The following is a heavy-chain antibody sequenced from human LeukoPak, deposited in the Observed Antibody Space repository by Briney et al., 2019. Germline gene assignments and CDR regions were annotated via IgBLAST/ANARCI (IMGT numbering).Heavy chain of an antibody. CDR3: AKEGITMVRGVIIFSRGYYFDY. CDR2: ISGSGGST. Sequence: PGGSLRLSCAASGFTFSSYAMSWVRQAPGKGLEWVSAISGSGGSTYYADSVKGRFTISRDNSKNTLYLQMNSLRAEDTAVYYCAKEGITMVRGVIIFSRGYYFDYWGQGTLVTVSS. V-gene: IGHV3-23*01. J-gene: IGHJ4*02. D-gene: IGHD3-10*01. CDR1: GFTFSSYA.